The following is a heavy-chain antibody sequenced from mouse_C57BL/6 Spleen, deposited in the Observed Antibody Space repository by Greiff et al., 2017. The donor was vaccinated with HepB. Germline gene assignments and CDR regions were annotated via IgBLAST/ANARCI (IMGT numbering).Heavy chain of an antibody. Sequence: EVKVVESGGGLVKPGGSLKLSCAASGFTFSDYGMHWVRQAPEKGLEWVAYISSGSSTIYYADTVKGRFTISRDNAKNTLFLQMTSLRSEDTAMYYCARRALYAMDYWGQGTSVTVSS. J-gene: IGHJ4*01. CDR2: ISSGSSTI. D-gene: IGHD3-3*01. V-gene: IGHV5-17*01. CDR3: ARRALYAMDY. CDR1: GFTFSDYG.